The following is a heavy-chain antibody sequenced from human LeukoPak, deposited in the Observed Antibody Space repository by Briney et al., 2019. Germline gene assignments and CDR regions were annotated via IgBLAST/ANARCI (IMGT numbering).Heavy chain of an antibody. CDR2: IWYDGSNK. D-gene: IGHD3-10*01. Sequence: GGSLRLSCAASGFTFSSYGMHWVRQAPGKGLEWVAVIWYDGSNKYYADSVKGRFTISRDNSKNTLYLQMNSLRDEDTAVYYCARARLGSTFDYWGQGTLVTVSS. V-gene: IGHV3-33*01. J-gene: IGHJ4*02. CDR3: ARARLGSTFDY. CDR1: GFTFSSYG.